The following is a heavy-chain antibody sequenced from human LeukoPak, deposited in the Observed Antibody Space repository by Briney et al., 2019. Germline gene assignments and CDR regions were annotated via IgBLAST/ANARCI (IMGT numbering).Heavy chain of an antibody. CDR3: THRRAQLWIQGGGYFDY. V-gene: IGHV2-5*01. CDR1: GFSLSTSEVG. CDR2: IYWNDAK. D-gene: IGHD5-18*01. Sequence: SGPTLVKPTQTLTLTCTFSGFSLSTSEVGVGWIRQPPGKALEWLALIYWNDAKRYSPSLKSRLIITKDTSKKQVVLKMTNMDPVDTATYYCTHRRAQLWIQGGGYFDYWGQGTLVTVSS. J-gene: IGHJ4*02.